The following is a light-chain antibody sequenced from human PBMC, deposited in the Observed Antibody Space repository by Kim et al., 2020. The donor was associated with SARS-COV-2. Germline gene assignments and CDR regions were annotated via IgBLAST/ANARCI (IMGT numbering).Light chain of an antibody. CDR3: NSRDSSGNHHVV. J-gene: IGLJ2*01. CDR1: SLRSYY. CDR2: GKN. Sequence: ELTQDPAVSVALGQTVRITCQGDSLRSYYASWYQQKPGQAPVLVIYGKNNRPSGIPDRFSGSSSGNTASLTITGAQAEDEADYYCNSRDSSGNHHVVFG. V-gene: IGLV3-19*01.